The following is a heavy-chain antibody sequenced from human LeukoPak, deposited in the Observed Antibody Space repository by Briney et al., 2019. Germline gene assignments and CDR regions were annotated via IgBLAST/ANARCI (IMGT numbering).Heavy chain of an antibody. CDR2: FDPEDGET. V-gene: IGHV1-24*01. CDR1: GYTLTELS. Sequence: GASVKVSCKVSGYTLTELSMHWVRQAPGKGLEWMGGFDPEDGETIYAQKFQGGVTMTEDTSTDTAYMELSSLRSEDTAVYYCATVFRGSSYYFDYWGQGTLVTVSS. J-gene: IGHJ4*02. CDR3: ATVFRGSSYYFDY. D-gene: IGHD1-26*01.